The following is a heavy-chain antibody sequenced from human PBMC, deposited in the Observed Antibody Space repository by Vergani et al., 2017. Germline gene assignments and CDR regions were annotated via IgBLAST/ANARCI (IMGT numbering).Heavy chain of an antibody. V-gene: IGHV4-4*03. J-gene: IGHJ4*02. CDR1: GDSLIRNHC. CDR3: ATIGERRWGYYFDY. Sequence: QVQLQESGPGLVKPPGTLSLTCAVSGDSLIRNHCWTWVRQPPGKGLEWIGEICHTEDTKYSPSLKSRVTVSVDESRNLFSLRLNSVTAADTAVYYGATIGERRWGYYFDYWGQGILVTVSS. CDR2: ICHTEDT. D-gene: IGHD4-23*01.